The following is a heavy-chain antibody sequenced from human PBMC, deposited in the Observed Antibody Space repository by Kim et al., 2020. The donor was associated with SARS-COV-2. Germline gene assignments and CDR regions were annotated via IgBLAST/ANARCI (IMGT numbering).Heavy chain of an antibody. CDR1: GFTFSSYA. Sequence: GGSLRLSCAASGFTFSSYAMSWVRQAPGKGLQWVSTISGSDYSTYYADSVKGRFTISRGNSKNTLYLQMNSLRVEDTAVYFCAKLVAAGGVDYWGQGTLVTVSS. CDR3: AKLVAAGGVDY. J-gene: IGHJ4*02. D-gene: IGHD6-25*01. V-gene: IGHV3-23*01. CDR2: ISGSDYST.